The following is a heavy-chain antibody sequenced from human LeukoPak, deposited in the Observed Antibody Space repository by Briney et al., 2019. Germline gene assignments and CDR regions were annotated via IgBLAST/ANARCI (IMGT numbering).Heavy chain of an antibody. V-gene: IGHV1-8*01. CDR3: ARDAYYYDSSGYYYRWFDP. CDR2: MSPNSGNT. D-gene: IGHD3-22*01. Sequence: GASVKVSCKASGYTFSSYDINWVRQVTGQGLEWMGWMSPNSGNTGYAQKFQGRVTMTRDTSISTAYMELSSLRSEDTAVYYCARDAYYYDSSGYYYRWFDPWGQGTLVTVSS. CDR1: GYTFSSYD. J-gene: IGHJ5*02.